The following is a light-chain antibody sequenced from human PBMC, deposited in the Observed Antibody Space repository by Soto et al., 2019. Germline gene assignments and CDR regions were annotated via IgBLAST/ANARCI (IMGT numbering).Light chain of an antibody. J-gene: IGKJ1*01. CDR3: QHYNSYSEA. CDR2: GAS. CDR1: QSISTS. Sequence: DIQMTQSPSSLSASVGDRVTITCRTSQSISTSLNWYQQKAGKAPKLLIYGASTLQSGVPLRFSGSGSGTEFTLTISSLQPDDFATYYCQHYNSYSEAFGQGTKV. V-gene: IGKV1-5*01.